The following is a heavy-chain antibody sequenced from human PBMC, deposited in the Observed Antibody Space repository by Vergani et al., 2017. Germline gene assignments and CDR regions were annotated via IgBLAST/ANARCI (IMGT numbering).Heavy chain of an antibody. V-gene: IGHV3-30*02. Sequence: QVQLVESGGGVVQRGGSLRLSCATSGFTLSNYDMQWIRQGPGKGLEFVAFIQFDGSNQYYADSVKGRFTLTRDFSKNTLYRQINSLRTDDTATYYCAKHFRGWGIDYWGQGTQVIVSS. D-gene: IGHD3-16*01. CDR3: AKHFRGWGIDY. CDR2: IQFDGSNQ. CDR1: GFTLSNYD. J-gene: IGHJ4*02.